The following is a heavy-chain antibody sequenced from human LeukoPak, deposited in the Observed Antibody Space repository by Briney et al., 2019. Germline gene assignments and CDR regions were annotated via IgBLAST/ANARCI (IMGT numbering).Heavy chain of an antibody. V-gene: IGHV3-66*01. D-gene: IGHD6-13*01. CDR3: ARSNIAAAGGDYHYYGMDV. J-gene: IGHJ6*02. CDR2: IYRGGTT. CDR1: GFTVSGNY. Sequence: GGSLRLSCAASGFTVSGNYMSWVRQAPGKGLEWVSIIYRGGTTDYADSVKGRFTISRDNSKNTLYLQMNSLRAEDTAVYYCARSNIAAAGGDYHYYGMDVWGQGTTVTVSS.